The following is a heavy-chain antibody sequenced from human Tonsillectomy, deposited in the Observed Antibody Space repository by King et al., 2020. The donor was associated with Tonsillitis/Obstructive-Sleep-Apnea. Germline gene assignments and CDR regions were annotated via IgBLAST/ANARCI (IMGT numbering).Heavy chain of an antibody. J-gene: IGHJ6*03. CDR3: AKGEGDYDFWSGPPYYYMDV. CDR2: ISGSGGST. Sequence: VQLVECGGGLVQPGGSLRLSCAASGFTFSSYAMSWVRQAPGKGLEWVSAISGSGGSTYYADSVKGRFTISRDNSKNTLYLQMNSLRAEDTAVYYCAKGEGDYDFWSGPPYYYMDVWGKGTTVTVSS. D-gene: IGHD3-3*01. CDR1: GFTFSSYA. V-gene: IGHV3-23*04.